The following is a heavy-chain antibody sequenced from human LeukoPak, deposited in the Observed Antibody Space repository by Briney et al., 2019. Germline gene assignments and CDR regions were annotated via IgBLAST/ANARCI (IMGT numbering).Heavy chain of an antibody. Sequence: GGSLRLSCAASGFTFSSYSMNWVRQAPGKGLEWVSYISSASGSIYYADSVKGRFTVSRDNAKNSLFLQMNSLRAEDTAVYYCARLPAYCSSTSCYYDYWGQGTLVTVSS. CDR1: GFTFSSYS. V-gene: IGHV3-48*04. CDR3: ARLPAYCSSTSCYYDY. D-gene: IGHD2-2*01. J-gene: IGHJ4*02. CDR2: ISSASGSI.